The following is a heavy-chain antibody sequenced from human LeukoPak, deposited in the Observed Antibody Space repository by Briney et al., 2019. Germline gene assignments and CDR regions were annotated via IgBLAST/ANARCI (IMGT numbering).Heavy chain of an antibody. CDR1: GFTFSRYW. CDR2: IKEDGSEK. CDR3: IYGGSYYVA. J-gene: IGHJ5*02. D-gene: IGHD1-26*01. Sequence: GGSLRLSCAASGFTFSRYWMTWVRQAPGTGLELVANIKEDGSEKYYVDSVKGRFTISRDNAKNSLYLQMNSLRAEDTAVYYCIYGGSYYVAWGQGTLVTVSS. V-gene: IGHV3-7*01.